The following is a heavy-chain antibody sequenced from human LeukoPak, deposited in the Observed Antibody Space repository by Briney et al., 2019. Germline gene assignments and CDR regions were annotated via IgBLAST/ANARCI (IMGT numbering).Heavy chain of an antibody. CDR2: IRNSGGST. CDR3: AKTTSGVPAAMFDY. J-gene: IGHJ4*02. Sequence: GGSLRLSCAASGFTFSDFAMSWVRQAPGKGLEWVSAIRNSGGSTYYADSVRGRFTISRDNSKNTLYLQMNSLRAEDTAVYYCAKTTSGVPAAMFDYWGQGTLVTVSS. V-gene: IGHV3-23*01. D-gene: IGHD2-2*01. CDR1: GFTFSDFA.